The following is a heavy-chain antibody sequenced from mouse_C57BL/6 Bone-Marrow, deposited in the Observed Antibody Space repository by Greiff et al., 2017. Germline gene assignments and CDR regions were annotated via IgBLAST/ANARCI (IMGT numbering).Heavy chain of an antibody. CDR1: GYTFTSYW. D-gene: IGHD6-1*01. CDR2: IVPSDSYT. V-gene: IGHV1-59*01. J-gene: IGHJ2*01. Sequence: QVQLQQPGAELVRPGTSVKLSCKASGYTFTSYWMHWVKQRPGQGLEWIGVIVPSDSYTNYNQKFTGKATLTVDTSSSTAYMQLSSLTSEGSAVYYCARGASGDFDYWGQGTTRTVSS. CDR3: ARGASGDFDY.